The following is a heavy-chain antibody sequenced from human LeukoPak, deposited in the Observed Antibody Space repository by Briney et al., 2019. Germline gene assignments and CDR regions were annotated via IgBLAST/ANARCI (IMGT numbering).Heavy chain of an antibody. CDR3: ARDRVVVTAIAYFDY. J-gene: IGHJ4*02. CDR2: IRYDGSSR. V-gene: IGHV3-30*02. D-gene: IGHD2-21*02. Sequence: GGSLRLSCVASGFTFRSYGMHWVRQAPGKGLEWVAFIRYDGSSRDYADSVKGRFTISRDNAKNSLYLQMNSLRAEDTAVYYCARDRVVVTAIAYFDYWGQGTLVTVSS. CDR1: GFTFRSYG.